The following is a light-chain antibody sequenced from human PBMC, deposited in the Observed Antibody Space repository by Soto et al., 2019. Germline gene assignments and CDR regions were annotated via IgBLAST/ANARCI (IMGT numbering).Light chain of an antibody. CDR3: CSYAGSSTFYVV. V-gene: IGLV2-23*01. CDR2: EGS. Sequence: QSAPTQPASVSGSPGQSITISCTGTSSDVGSYNLVSWYQQHPGKAPKLMIYEGSKRPSGVSNRFSGSKSGNTASLTISGLQAEDEADYYCCSYAGSSTFYVVFGGGTKVTVL. CDR1: SSDVGSYNL. J-gene: IGLJ2*01.